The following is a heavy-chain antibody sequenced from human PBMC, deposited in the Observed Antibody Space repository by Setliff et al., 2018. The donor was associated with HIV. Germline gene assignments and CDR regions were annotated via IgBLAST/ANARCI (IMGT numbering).Heavy chain of an antibody. J-gene: IGHJ4*02. D-gene: IGHD6-13*01. CDR3: ARTGYSSSWYLFDY. Sequence: SETLSLTCTVSGASISGFYWSWIRQPPGKGLQWIGYIYTSGPTDYNPSLRSRVTISVDTSKNQFSLKLSSVTAADTAVYYCARTGYSSSWYLFDYWGQGTLVTVSS. CDR2: IYTSGPT. V-gene: IGHV4-4*09. CDR1: GASISGFY.